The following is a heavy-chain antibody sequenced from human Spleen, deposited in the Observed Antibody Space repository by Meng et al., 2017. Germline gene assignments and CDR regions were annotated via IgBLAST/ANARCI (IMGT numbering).Heavy chain of an antibody. D-gene: IGHD2-21*01. Sequence: ASVKVSCKSSGGAFSSYAFTWVRQAPGQGLEWMGHINPDTGDTLYAQKFQGRVSMTGDTSISTAYVELSGLRSDDTAVYYCARDENISLGKLFGDYWGQGTLVTVSS. V-gene: IGHV1-2*06. CDR3: ARDENISLGKLFGDY. CDR2: INPDTGDT. J-gene: IGHJ4*02. CDR1: GGAFSSYA.